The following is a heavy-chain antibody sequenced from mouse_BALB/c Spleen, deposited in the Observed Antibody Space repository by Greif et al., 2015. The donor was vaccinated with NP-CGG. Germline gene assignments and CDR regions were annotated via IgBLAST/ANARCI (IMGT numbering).Heavy chain of an antibody. CDR2: INPSNGRT. CDR1: GYTFTSYW. J-gene: IGHJ4*01. V-gene: IGHV1S81*02. CDR3: ASYGGAMDY. Sequence: QVQLQQSGAELVKPGASVKLSCKASGYTFTSYWMHWVKQRPGQGLEWIGEINPSNGRTNYNEKFKSKATLTVVKSSSTAYMQLSSLTSEDSAVYYCASYGGAMDYWGQGTSVTVSS. D-gene: IGHD1-1*01.